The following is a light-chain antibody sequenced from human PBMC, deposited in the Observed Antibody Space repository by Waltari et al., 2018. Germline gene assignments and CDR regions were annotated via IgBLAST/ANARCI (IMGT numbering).Light chain of an antibody. CDR2: DVS. CDR3: SSYTSSSTLRV. J-gene: IGLJ2*01. V-gene: IGLV2-14*01. CDR1: SSDVGGYNY. Sequence: QSALTQPASVSGSPGQSITISCTGTSSDVGGYNYVSWYQQHPGKAPKLMIYDVSKRPSGFSNRFSGSKSGNTASLTISGLQAEDEADYYCSSYTSSSTLRVFGGGTKLTVL.